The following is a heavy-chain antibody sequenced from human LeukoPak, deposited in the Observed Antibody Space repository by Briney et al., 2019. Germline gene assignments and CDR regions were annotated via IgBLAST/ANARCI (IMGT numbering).Heavy chain of an antibody. CDR2: ISWNSGSI. CDR1: GFTFDDYA. J-gene: IGHJ4*02. CDR3: AKDYDSSGYSTFGFDY. V-gene: IGHV3-9*01. Sequence: GGSLRLSCAASGFTFDDYAMHWVRQAPGKGPEWVSGISWNSGSIGYADSVKGRFTISRDNAKNSLYLQMNSLRAEDTALYYCAKDYDSSGYSTFGFDYWGQGTLVTVSS. D-gene: IGHD3-22*01.